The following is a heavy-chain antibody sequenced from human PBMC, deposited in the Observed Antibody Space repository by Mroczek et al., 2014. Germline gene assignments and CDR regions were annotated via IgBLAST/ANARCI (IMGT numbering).Heavy chain of an antibody. CDR3: AKTVYRGSGPPYGMDV. V-gene: IGHV3-30*18. D-gene: IGHD3-10*01. CDR1: GFTFSSYG. J-gene: IGHJ6*02. CDR2: ISYDGSNK. Sequence: VQLVESGGGVVQPGRSLRLSCAASGFTFSSYGMHWVRQAPGKGLEWVAVISYDGSNKYYADSVKGRFTISRDNSKNTLYLQMNSLRAEDTAVYYCAKTVYRGSGPPYGMDVWGQGTTGHRLL.